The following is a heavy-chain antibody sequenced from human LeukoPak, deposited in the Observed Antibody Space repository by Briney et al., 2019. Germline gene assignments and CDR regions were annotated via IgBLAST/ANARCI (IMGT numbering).Heavy chain of an antibody. J-gene: IGHJ5*02. CDR3: ARLFYYYGSGTYYTGVSWFDP. V-gene: IGHV4-39*01. Sequence: SETLSLACTVSGGSISRTSYYWGWIRQPPGKGLEWIGIIYYGGSTYYNPSLKSRVTISVDTSKNQFSLKLSSVTAADTAVYYCARLFYYYGSGTYYTGVSWFDPWGQGTLVTVSS. CDR1: GGSISRTSYY. D-gene: IGHD3-10*01. CDR2: IYYGGST.